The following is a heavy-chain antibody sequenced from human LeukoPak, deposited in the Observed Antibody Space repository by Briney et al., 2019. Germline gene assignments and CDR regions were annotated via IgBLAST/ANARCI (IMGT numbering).Heavy chain of an antibody. CDR1: GFTFSSYS. V-gene: IGHV3-30*02. D-gene: IGHD5-18*01. CDR3: AKDRGYSYGYYYYYYMDV. Sequence: GGSLRLSCAASGFTFSSYSMNWVRQAPGKGLEWVAFIRYDGSNKYCADSVKGRFTISRDNSKNTLYLQMNSLRAEDTAVYYCAKDRGYSYGYYYYYYMDVWGKGTTVTISS. J-gene: IGHJ6*03. CDR2: IRYDGSNK.